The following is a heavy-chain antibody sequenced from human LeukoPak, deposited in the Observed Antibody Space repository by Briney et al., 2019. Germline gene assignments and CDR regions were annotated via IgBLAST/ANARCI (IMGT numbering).Heavy chain of an antibody. D-gene: IGHD1-26*01. CDR3: ARGLRGSYFLDY. CDR2: IYNSGST. V-gene: IGHV4-61*05. J-gene: IGHJ4*02. Sequence: SETLSLTCTVSGGSISSSSYYWGWIRQPPGKGLEWIGYIYNSGSTNYNPSLKSRVTISVDTSKKQFSLKLSSVTAADTAVYYCARGLRGSYFLDYWGQGTLVTVSS. CDR1: GGSISSSSYY.